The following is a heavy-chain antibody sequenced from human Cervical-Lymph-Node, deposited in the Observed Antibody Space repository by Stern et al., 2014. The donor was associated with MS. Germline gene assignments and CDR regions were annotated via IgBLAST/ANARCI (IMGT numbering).Heavy chain of an antibody. D-gene: IGHD3-16*01. CDR3: ASGEHLGENPYYYYSMDV. J-gene: IGHJ6*02. CDR1: GFTFSSNR. CDR2: ISSSSGYI. Sequence: EVQLVQSGGGLVKPGGSLRLSCVASGFTFSSNRMNWVRQAPGKGLEWVSSISSSSGYIYYADSVKGRFTISRDNAKNSLYLQMNSLRAEDTAVYYCASGEHLGENPYYYYSMDVWGQGTTVTVSS. V-gene: IGHV3-21*01.